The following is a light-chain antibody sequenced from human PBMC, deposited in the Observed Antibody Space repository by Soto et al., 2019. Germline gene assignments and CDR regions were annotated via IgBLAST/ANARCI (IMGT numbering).Light chain of an antibody. Sequence: NFMLTQPHSVSESPGKTVIISCTRSSGSIASNYVQWYQQLPGSSPTTVIYEDNQRPPGFPDRFSGSIDSSSNSASLTISGLETEDEADYFCQSYDATNQVFGGGTKLTVL. CDR2: EDN. V-gene: IGLV6-57*01. J-gene: IGLJ3*02. CDR1: SGSIASNY. CDR3: QSYDATNQV.